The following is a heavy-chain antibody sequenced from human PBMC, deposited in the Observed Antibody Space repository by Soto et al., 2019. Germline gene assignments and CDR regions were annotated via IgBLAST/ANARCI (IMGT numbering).Heavy chain of an antibody. CDR3: ARDKKWAFDY. V-gene: IGHV3-66*01. CDR1: GFTVSSNY. CDR2: IFSGGST. Sequence: GGSLRLSCAASGFTVSSNYMSWVRQAPGKGLEWVSVIFSGGSTFYADSVKGRFTISRDNAKNSVYLQMNSLRDEDTAVYYCARDKKWAFDYWGQGALVTVSS. D-gene: IGHD1-26*01. J-gene: IGHJ4*02.